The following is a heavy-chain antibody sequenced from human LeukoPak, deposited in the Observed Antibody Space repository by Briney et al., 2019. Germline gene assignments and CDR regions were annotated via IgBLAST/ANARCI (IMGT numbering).Heavy chain of an antibody. CDR3: AKDIQGAN. Sequence: GGSLRLSCAASGFTFSFAAMTWVRRGPGKGLEWVSLISASGGSTYYADSVKGRFTISRDNSKNTVYLQMNSLRAEDTALYYCAKDIQGANWGQGTLVTVSS. J-gene: IGHJ4*02. CDR2: ISASGGST. CDR1: GFTFSFAA. D-gene: IGHD5-18*01. V-gene: IGHV3-23*01.